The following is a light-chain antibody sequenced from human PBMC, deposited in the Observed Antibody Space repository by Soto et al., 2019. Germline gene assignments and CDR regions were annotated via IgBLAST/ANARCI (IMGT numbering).Light chain of an antibody. CDR1: SSDVGGYNY. CDR2: DVS. V-gene: IGLV2-14*03. J-gene: IGLJ1*01. Sequence: QAVLSQPASVSGSPGQSITISCTGTSSDVGGYNYVSWYQHHPGKAPKLMIYDVSNRPSGVSNRFSGSKSGNTASLTISGLQPEDEADNYCGTYATGNTRKIEFGTGAKVTVL. CDR3: GTYATGNTRKIE.